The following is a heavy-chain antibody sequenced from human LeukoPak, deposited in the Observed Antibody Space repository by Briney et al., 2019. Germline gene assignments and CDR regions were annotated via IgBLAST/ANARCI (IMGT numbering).Heavy chain of an antibody. J-gene: IGHJ3*02. CDR1: GGSISSYY. D-gene: IGHD6-6*01. Sequence: SETLSLTCTVSGGSISSYYWSWIRQPPGKGLEWIGYIYYSGSTNYNPSLKRRVTISVDTSKNQFSLKLSSVTAADTAVYYCATTKAAARGAFDIWGQGTMVTVSS. CDR2: IYYSGST. CDR3: ATTKAAARGAFDI. V-gene: IGHV4-59*01.